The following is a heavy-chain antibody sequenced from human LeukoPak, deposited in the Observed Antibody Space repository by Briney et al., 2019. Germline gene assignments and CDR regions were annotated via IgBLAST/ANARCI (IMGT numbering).Heavy chain of an antibody. CDR3: AVIIAAAGTVDY. J-gene: IGHJ4*02. Sequence: GGSLRLSCAASGFTFSSYSMNWVRQAPGKGMEWVSYISSSSSTIYYADSVKGRFTISRDNAKNSLYRQMNSLRAEDTAVYYCAVIIAAAGTVDYWGQGTLVTVSS. V-gene: IGHV3-48*01. CDR2: ISSSSSTI. CDR1: GFTFSSYS. D-gene: IGHD6-13*01.